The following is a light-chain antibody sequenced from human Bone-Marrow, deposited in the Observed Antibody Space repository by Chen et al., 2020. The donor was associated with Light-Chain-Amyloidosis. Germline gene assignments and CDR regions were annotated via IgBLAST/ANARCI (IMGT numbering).Light chain of an antibody. J-gene: IGLJ2*01. V-gene: IGLV3-25*03. CDR2: RDT. CDR3: HSADSSGPYEVI. Sequence: SYELTQPPSVSVSPGQTARITCSGDDLPTKYAYWYQQKPGPAPVLVIHRDTERPAGISERFSGSSSGTTATLTIRGVQAEDEADYHCHSADSSGPYEVIFGGVTKLPFL. CDR1: DLPTKY.